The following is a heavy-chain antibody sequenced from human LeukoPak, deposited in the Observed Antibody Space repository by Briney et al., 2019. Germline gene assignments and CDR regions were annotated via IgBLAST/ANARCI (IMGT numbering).Heavy chain of an antibody. Sequence: GASVKVSCKASGYTFTSYGISWVRQAPGQGLEWMGWISAYNGNTNYAQKLQGRVTMTTDTSTSTAYMELRSLRSDDTAVYYCAREFPGLFPTAPRGYYFDYWGQGALVTVSS. V-gene: IGHV1-18*01. CDR1: GYTFTSYG. CDR3: AREFPGLFPTAPRGYYFDY. J-gene: IGHJ4*02. D-gene: IGHD1-1*01. CDR2: ISAYNGNT.